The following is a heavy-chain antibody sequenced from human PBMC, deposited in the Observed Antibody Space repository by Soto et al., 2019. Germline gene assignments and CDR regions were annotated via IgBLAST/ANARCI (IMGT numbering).Heavy chain of an antibody. J-gene: IGHJ4*02. CDR1: GFTFSNYW. CDR3: SRDVVVGAKALNY. Sequence: GGSLRLSCAASGFTFSNYWMTWGRQAPGKGLEWGANIKEDGSEKHYVDSVKGRFTISRDNAKNSLYLQMNSLRVEDTAVYFCSRDVVVGAKALNYWGQGALVTVSS. V-gene: IGHV3-7*01. D-gene: IGHD2-15*01. CDR2: IKEDGSEK.